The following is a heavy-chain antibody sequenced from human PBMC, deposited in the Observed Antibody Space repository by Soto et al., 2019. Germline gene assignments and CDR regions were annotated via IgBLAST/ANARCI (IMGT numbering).Heavy chain of an antibody. Sequence: QVQLVQSGAEVKKPGSSVKVSCKASGGTFSSYAISWVRQAPGQGLEWMGGIIPIFGTANYAQKFQGRVTITADESTSTAYMELSSLRSEDTAVYYCARALPPVEDHRYSGYDNYYYYGMDVWGQGTTVTVSS. D-gene: IGHD5-12*01. CDR2: IIPIFGTA. J-gene: IGHJ6*02. CDR1: GGTFSSYA. CDR3: ARALPPVEDHRYSGYDNYYYYGMDV. V-gene: IGHV1-69*01.